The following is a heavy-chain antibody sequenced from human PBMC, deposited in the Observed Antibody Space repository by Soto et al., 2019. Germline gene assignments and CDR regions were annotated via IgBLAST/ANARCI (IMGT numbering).Heavy chain of an antibody. CDR2: IVVGSGNT. D-gene: IGHD3-9*01. Sequence: GASVKVSCKASGFTFSSSAVQWVRQARGQRLEWIGKIVVGSGNTNYAQKFQERVTITRDMSTSTAYMERSSLRSEDTAFYYCAAFDPGPMGFDPWGQGTLVTVSS. J-gene: IGHJ5*02. V-gene: IGHV1-58*01. CDR1: GFTFSSSA. CDR3: AAFDPGPMGFDP.